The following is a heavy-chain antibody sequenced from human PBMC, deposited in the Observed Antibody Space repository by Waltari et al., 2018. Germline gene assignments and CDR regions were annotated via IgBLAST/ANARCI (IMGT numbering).Heavy chain of an antibody. D-gene: IGHD5-12*01. CDR2: IMPNFGTA. CDR3: ARDFSYSGYDEDYYYYGMDV. Sequence: QVQLVQSGAEVKKPGSSVKVSCKASGGTFSSYAISWVRQAPGQGLEWMGRIMPNFGTANYAQKFQGRVTITADESTSTAYMELSSLRSEDTAVYYCARDFSYSGYDEDYYYYGMDVWGQGTTVTVSS. V-gene: IGHV1-69*15. CDR1: GGTFSSYA. J-gene: IGHJ6*02.